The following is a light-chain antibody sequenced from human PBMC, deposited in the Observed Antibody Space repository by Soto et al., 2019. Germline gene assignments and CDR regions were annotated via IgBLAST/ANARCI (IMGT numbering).Light chain of an antibody. V-gene: IGKV1-5*03. CDR2: KAS. CDR1: QSISSW. CDR3: QQYNSYWT. Sequence: DIQMTQSPSTLSASVGDRVTITCRASQSISSWLAWYQQKPGKAPKLLIYKASSLESGVPSRFSGSGSGTEFTLISSSLQPDDFATYYCQQYNSYWTFGQGTRVEIK. J-gene: IGKJ1*01.